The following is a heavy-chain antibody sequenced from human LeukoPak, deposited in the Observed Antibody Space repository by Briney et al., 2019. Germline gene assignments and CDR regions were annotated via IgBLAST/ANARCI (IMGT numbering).Heavy chain of an antibody. CDR1: GGSISSGSYY. CDR3: VREILYCSGGSCYRGPFDN. V-gene: IGHV4-61*02. D-gene: IGHD2-15*01. Sequence: ASETLSLTCTVSGGSISSGSYYWSWIRQPAGKGLEWIGRIYTSGSTNYNASLKSRVTISVDTSKNQFSLKLSSVTAADTAVYYCVREILYCSGGSCYRGPFDNWGQGTLVTVSA. CDR2: IYTSGST. J-gene: IGHJ4*02.